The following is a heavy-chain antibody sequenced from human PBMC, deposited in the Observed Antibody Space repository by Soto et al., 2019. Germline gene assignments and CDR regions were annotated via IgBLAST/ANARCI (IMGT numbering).Heavy chain of an antibody. D-gene: IGHD3-22*01. V-gene: IGHV3-21*04. CDR1: GFTFSSYS. CDR2: ISSSSSYI. J-gene: IGHJ4*02. Sequence: GGSLRLSCAASGFTFSSYSMNWVRQAPGKGLEWVSSISSSSSYIYYADSVKGRFTISRDNAKNSLYLQMNSLRAEDTAVYYCAKDIPPDYYDSSGYYYFDYWGQGTLVTVSS. CDR3: AKDIPPDYYDSSGYYYFDY.